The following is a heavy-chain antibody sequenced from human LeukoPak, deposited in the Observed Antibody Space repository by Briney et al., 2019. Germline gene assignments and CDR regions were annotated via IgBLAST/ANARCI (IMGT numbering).Heavy chain of an antibody. J-gene: IGHJ4*02. D-gene: IGHD5-18*01. V-gene: IGHV3-48*03. CDR1: GFTFSSYQ. CDR3: TRITTAMDVDY. Sequence: GGSLRLSCAASGFTFSSYQMNWVRQAPGKGLQWVSYISSSGSTIYYADSVKGRFTISRDNAKNSLYLQMNSLRAEDTAVYYCTRITTAMDVDYWGQGTLVTVPS. CDR2: ISSSGSTI.